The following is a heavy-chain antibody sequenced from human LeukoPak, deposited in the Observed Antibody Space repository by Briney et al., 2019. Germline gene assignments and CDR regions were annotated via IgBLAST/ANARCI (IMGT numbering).Heavy chain of an antibody. CDR3: ARAGRGITIFGVDRRGAFDI. J-gene: IGHJ3*02. CDR2: IIPIFGTA. D-gene: IGHD3-3*01. Sequence: SVKVSCKASGGTFSSYAISWVRQAPGRGLEWMGGIIPIFGTANYARKFQGRVTITTDESTSTAYMELSSLRSEDTAVYYCARAGRGITIFGVDRRGAFDIWGQGTMVTVSS. V-gene: IGHV1-69*05. CDR1: GGTFSSYA.